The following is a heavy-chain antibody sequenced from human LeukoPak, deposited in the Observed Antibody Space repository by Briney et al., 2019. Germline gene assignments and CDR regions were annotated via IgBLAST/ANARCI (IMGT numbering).Heavy chain of an antibody. CDR2: IYHSGST. D-gene: IGHD3-10*01. Sequence: SETLSLTCAVSGGSISSGGYSWSWIRQPPGKGLEWIGYIYHSGSTYYNPSLKSRVTISVDRSKNQFSLMLSSVTAADTAVYYCAREAGYDGSGSYYSPSYYFDYWGQGTLVTVSS. V-gene: IGHV4-30-2*01. CDR1: GGSISSGGYS. J-gene: IGHJ4*02. CDR3: AREAGYDGSGSYYSPSYYFDY.